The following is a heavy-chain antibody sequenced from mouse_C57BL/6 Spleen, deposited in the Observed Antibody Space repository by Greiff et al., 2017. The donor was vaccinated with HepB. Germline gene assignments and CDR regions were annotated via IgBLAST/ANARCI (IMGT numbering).Heavy chain of an antibody. D-gene: IGHD1-1*01. J-gene: IGHJ2*01. V-gene: IGHV5-4*01. CDR3: ARDRGITTVGGYYFDY. CDR2: ISDGGSYT. CDR1: GFTFSSYA. Sequence: DVQLQESGGGLVKPGGSLKLSCAASGFTFSSYAMSWVRQTPEKRLEWVATISDGGSYTYYPDNVKGRFTISRDNAKNNLYLQMSHLKSEDTAMYYCARDRGITTVGGYYFDYWGQGTTLTVSS.